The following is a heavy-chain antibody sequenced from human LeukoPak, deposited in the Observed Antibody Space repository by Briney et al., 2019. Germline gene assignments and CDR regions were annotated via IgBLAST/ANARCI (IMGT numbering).Heavy chain of an antibody. V-gene: IGHV3-21*01. Sequence: GGSLRLSCAASGFTFSSYSMNWVRQAPGKGLGWVSSISFSSSYTYYADSVKGRFTISRDNAKNSLYLQMNSLRAEDTAVYYCARDRFYYGSGSYYTDAFDIWGQGTMVTVSS. D-gene: IGHD3-10*01. CDR1: GFTFSSYS. J-gene: IGHJ3*02. CDR3: ARDRFYYGSGSYYTDAFDI. CDR2: ISFSSSYT.